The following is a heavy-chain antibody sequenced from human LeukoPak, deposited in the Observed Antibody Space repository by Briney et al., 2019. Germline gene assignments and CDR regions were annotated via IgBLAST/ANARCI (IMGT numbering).Heavy chain of an antibody. CDR1: GFSFSS. J-gene: IGHJ4*02. CDR3: ARDSIYGSGSFGDY. V-gene: IGHV3-21*03. CDR2: ISSSSRLI. D-gene: IGHD3-10*01. Sequence: GPCLRPSQAASGFSFSSMNWVRHAPRERVEWGSSISSSSRLIYCAGSVKGRFTNSRDNAKSSLYLQMNSLRAEDTAVYYCARDSIYGSGSFGDYWGQGTLVTVSS.